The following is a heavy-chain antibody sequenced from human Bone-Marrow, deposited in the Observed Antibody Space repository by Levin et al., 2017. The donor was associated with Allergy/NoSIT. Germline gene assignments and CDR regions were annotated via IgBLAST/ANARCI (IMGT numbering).Heavy chain of an antibody. Sequence: GGSLRLSCAASGFSFRSYGMHWVRQAPGKGLEWVGLISYDGDFTFYGDSVKGRFTISRDNSNNTLFLQMDSLSAEDTAIYYCARSPTLTDYYDWFDPWGQGTLVTVSS. D-gene: IGHD3-9*01. V-gene: IGHV3-30*03. CDR3: ARSPTLTDYYDWFDP. J-gene: IGHJ5*01. CDR1: GFSFRSYG. CDR2: ISYDGDFT.